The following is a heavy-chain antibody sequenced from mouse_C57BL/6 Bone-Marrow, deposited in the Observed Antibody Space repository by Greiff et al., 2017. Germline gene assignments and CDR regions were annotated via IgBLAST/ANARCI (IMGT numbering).Heavy chain of an antibody. CDR3: ARQDSRDWYFDV. CDR1: GFTFSDYG. CDR2: ISSGSSTI. J-gene: IGHJ1*03. D-gene: IGHD1-1*01. Sequence: VQLQQSGGGLVKPGGSLKLSCAASGFTFSDYGMHWVRQAPEKGLEWVAYISSGSSTIYYADTVKGRFTISRDNAKNTLFLQMTSLRSEDTAMYYCARQDSRDWYFDVWGTGTTVTVSS. V-gene: IGHV5-17*01.